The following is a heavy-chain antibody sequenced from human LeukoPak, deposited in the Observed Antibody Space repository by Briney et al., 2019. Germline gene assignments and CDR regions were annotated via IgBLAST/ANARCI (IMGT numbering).Heavy chain of an antibody. CDR1: GGTFSSYA. V-gene: IGHV1-69*13. CDR2: IIPIFTKS. J-gene: IGHJ4*02. Sequence: SVKVSCKASGGTFSSYAFSWLRQAPGQGLEWMGVIIPIFTKSNYAPKFQGRVTITADESTSTAYMELSSLGSDDPAVYYCASATYNSSSYFDFWGQGTLVTVSS. D-gene: IGHD6-13*01. CDR3: ASATYNSSSYFDF.